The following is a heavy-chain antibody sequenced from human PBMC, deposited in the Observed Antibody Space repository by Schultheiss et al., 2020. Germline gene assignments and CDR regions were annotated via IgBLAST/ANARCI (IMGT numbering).Heavy chain of an antibody. V-gene: IGHV4-61*01. J-gene: IGHJ3*02. CDR2: VYYRGST. Sequence: SETLSLTCTVSGGSVSSGSHFWSWIRQPPGKGLEWIGYVYYRGSTNYNPSLRGRVTISVDTSKNQFSLKLSSVTAADTAVYYCARGWADAFDIWGQGTMVTVSS. CDR3: ARGWADAFDI. CDR1: GGSVSSGSHF. D-gene: IGHD6-13*01.